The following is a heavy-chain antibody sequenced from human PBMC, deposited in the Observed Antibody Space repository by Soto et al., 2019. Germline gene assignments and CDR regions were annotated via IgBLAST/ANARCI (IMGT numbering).Heavy chain of an antibody. CDR1: GFTFSSYA. V-gene: IGHV3-7*01. J-gene: IGHJ4*02. CDR2: IKQDGSEK. D-gene: IGHD2-15*01. Sequence: GGSLRLSCAASGFTFSSYAMHWVRQAPGKGLEWVANIKQDGSEKYYVDSVKGRFTISRDNAKNSLYLQMNSLRAEDTAVYYCARDRGSFVVVVAATLDYWGQGTLVTVSS. CDR3: ARDRGSFVVVVAATLDY.